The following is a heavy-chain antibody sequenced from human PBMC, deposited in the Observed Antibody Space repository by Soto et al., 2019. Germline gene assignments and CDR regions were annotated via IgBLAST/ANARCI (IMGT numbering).Heavy chain of an antibody. Sequence: ASVKVSCKASGYTFTIYDINWVRKATGQGLEWVGWMNPNSGNTGYAQKFQGRVTMTRNTSISTAYMELSSLRSEDTAVYYCARALHDYGGVNFDYWGQGTLVTVSS. CDR2: MNPNSGNT. D-gene: IGHD4-17*01. CDR3: ARALHDYGGVNFDY. CDR1: GYTFTIYD. J-gene: IGHJ4*02. V-gene: IGHV1-8*02.